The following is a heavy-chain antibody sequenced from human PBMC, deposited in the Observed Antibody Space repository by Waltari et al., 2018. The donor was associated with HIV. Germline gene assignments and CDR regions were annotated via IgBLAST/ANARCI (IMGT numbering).Heavy chain of an antibody. D-gene: IGHD3-22*01. J-gene: IGHJ4*02. CDR2: IHHSRST. CDR3: ARSHADYYDSSGYYLALFDY. V-gene: IGHV4-38-2*02. Sequence: VQLQESGPGLVKPSETLSLTCTVSGYSISSGYYWGWIRQPPGEGLEWIGSIHHSRSTDYNPSLRSRVTMAVDTSKNQFSLKRRSVTAADTAVYYCARSHADYYDSSGYYLALFDYWGQGTLVTVSS. CDR1: GYSISSGYY.